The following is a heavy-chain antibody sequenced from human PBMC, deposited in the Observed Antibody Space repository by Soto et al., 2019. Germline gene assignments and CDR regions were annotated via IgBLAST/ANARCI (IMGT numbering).Heavy chain of an antibody. V-gene: IGHV3-21*01. J-gene: IGHJ1*01. Sequence: GGSLRLSCAASGFMFSAYTMSWVRQAPGKGLGWLSSISDDSSYIDYADSLRGRFTVSRDNARKSLYLQMDSLGAEDTGVYYCATPYYFNHWGPGTLVTVSS. CDR1: GFMFSAYT. CDR3: ATPYYFNH. D-gene: IGHD3-16*01. CDR2: ISDDSSYI.